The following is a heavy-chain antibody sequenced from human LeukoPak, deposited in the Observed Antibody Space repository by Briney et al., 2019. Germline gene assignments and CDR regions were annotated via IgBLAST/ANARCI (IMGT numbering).Heavy chain of an antibody. CDR3: ARRTYYDILTGYPHFDY. J-gene: IGHJ4*02. CDR2: IKQDGSEK. V-gene: IGHV3-7*03. CDR1: GFTFSSYW. Sequence: GGSLRLSCAASGFTFSSYWMSWVRQAPGKGLEWVANIKQDGSEKYYVDSVKGRFTISGDNAKNSLYLQMNSLRAEDTAVYYCARRTYYDILTGYPHFDYWGQGTLVTVSS. D-gene: IGHD3-9*01.